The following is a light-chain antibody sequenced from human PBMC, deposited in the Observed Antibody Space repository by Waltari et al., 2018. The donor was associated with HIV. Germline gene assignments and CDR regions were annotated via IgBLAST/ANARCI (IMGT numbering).Light chain of an antibody. CDR1: QLGNKF. Sequence: SYELAQPPSVSVSPGQPASITCSGDQLGNKFAAWYQQKPGQSPVVVMYQDRSRPSGIPERFSGSNSGNTATLTISGTQAMDEADYYCQAWDSSTVVFGGGTKLTVL. CDR3: QAWDSSTVV. V-gene: IGLV3-1*01. CDR2: QDR. J-gene: IGLJ2*01.